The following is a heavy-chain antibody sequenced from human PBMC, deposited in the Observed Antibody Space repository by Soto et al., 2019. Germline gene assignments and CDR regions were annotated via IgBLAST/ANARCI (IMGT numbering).Heavy chain of an antibody. CDR3: ARGHQVTTDYFSYYALDV. D-gene: IGHD2-21*02. Sequence: SETLSLTCAVSGGSVSSSYYWSWVRQPPGKGMEWNGEIFHNGRTNYKPYLKSRENMSVDKSNNLFSMKVTSITASDTAIYYCARGHQVTTDYFSYYALDVWGQGTTVT. J-gene: IGHJ6*02. CDR2: IFHNGRT. V-gene: IGHV4-4*02. CDR1: GGSVSSSYY.